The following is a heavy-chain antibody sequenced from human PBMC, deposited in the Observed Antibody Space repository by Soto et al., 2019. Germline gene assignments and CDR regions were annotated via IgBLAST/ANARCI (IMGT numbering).Heavy chain of an antibody. D-gene: IGHD3-22*01. V-gene: IGHV1-18*04. CDR1: GYTFTDYF. Sequence: GASVKVSCKASGYTFTDYFMNWMRQAPGQRLEWMGWINADNGNTKYSQKLQGRVTMTTDKSTSTAYMELRSLRSDDTAVYYCARDWNKNYDSSGYSSYWGQGTLVTVSS. J-gene: IGHJ4*02. CDR3: ARDWNKNYDSSGYSSY. CDR2: INADNGNT.